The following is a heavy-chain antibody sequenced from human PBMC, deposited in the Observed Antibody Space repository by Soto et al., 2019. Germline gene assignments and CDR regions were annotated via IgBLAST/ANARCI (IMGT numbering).Heavy chain of an antibody. J-gene: IGHJ6*02. Sequence: EAAVKVSCKASGYTFTRYDINWVRQATGQGLEWMGWMNPNSGNTGYAQKFQGRVTMTRNTSISTAYMELSSLRSEDTAVYYCARSGYSSGWSKGMDVWGQGTTVTVSS. CDR1: GYTFTRYD. CDR3: ARSGYSSGWSKGMDV. CDR2: MNPNSGNT. D-gene: IGHD6-19*01. V-gene: IGHV1-8*01.